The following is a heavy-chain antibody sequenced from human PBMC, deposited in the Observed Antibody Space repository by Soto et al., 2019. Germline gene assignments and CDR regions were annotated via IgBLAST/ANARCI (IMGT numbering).Heavy chain of an antibody. J-gene: IGHJ3*02. CDR3: TSSSVGYSYGYDGAFDI. CDR2: IRSRAYGGTT. CDR1: GFTFGDYA. D-gene: IGHD5-18*01. V-gene: IGHV3-49*03. Sequence: QSGGSLRLSCTASGFTFGDYAMSWFRQAPGKGLEWVGFIRSRAYGGTTEYAASVKGRFTISRDDSKSIAYLQMNSLKTEDTAVYYCTSSSVGYSYGYDGAFDIWGQGTMVTVSS.